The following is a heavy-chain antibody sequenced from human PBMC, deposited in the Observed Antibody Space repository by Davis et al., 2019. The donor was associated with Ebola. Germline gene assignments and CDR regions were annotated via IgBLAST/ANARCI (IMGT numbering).Heavy chain of an antibody. V-gene: IGHV1/OR15-3*02. J-gene: IGHJ6*02. Sequence: ASVKVSCKASAYTFTGYYMLWVRQAPGQRLEWMGWINAGNGNTKYSPKFQGRVTITRDTSASTAYMQLISLRTEDTAVYYCARVGVVAARNYYDYYGMDVWGQGTTVTVSS. CDR2: INAGNGNT. D-gene: IGHD2-15*01. CDR3: ARVGVVAARNYYDYYGMDV. CDR1: AYTFTGYY.